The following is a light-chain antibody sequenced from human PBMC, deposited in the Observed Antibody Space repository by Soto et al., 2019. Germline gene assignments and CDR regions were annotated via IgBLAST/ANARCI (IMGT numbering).Light chain of an antibody. CDR1: QNLSRN. CDR3: QQYDKWPHT. CDR2: YAS. V-gene: IGKV3-15*01. J-gene: IGKJ2*01. Sequence: EMVMTQSPATLSVSPGERATLSCRASQNLSRNLAWYQQQPGQAPRLLIFYASTGATGIPARFSGSGSGTDFTLTISSLQSEDFAVYYCQQYDKWPHTFGQGTKREIK.